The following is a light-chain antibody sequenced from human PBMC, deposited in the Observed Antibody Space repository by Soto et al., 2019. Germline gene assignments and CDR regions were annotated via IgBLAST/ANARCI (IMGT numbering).Light chain of an antibody. J-gene: IGKJ2*01. CDR3: QQYDNWLYT. V-gene: IGKV3-15*01. Sequence: ETVMTQSPATLSVSPGERATLSCRASQSISSNLAWYQQKPGQAPRLLIYDASTRATGIPARFSGSGSETEFTLTINSMQSEDFAVYYCQQYDNWLYTFGQGTKLEIK. CDR1: QSISSN. CDR2: DAS.